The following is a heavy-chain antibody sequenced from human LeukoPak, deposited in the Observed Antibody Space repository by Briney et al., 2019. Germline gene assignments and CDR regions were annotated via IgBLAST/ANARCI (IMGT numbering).Heavy chain of an antibody. CDR1: GGSFSGYY. Sequence: SETLSLTCAVYGGSFSGYYWSWIRQPPGKGLEWIGEINHSGSTNYNPSLKSRATISVDTSKNQFSLKLSSVTAADTAVYYCARSPGQWLVDFGYWGQGTLVTVSS. CDR2: INHSGST. J-gene: IGHJ4*02. CDR3: ARSPGQWLVDFGY. V-gene: IGHV4-34*01. D-gene: IGHD6-19*01.